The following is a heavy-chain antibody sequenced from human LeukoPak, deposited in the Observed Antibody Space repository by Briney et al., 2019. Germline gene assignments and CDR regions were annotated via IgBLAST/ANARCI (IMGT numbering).Heavy chain of an antibody. Sequence: PSETLSLTCTVSGDSFSNKSKSWGWIRQSPGKGLEWIASLHYNGRTDYNPSLQSRVTVSLDMSKNQLSLSLLFVTAADTAVYYCARELRYFDPYSNWFDPWGQGTLVTVSS. V-gene: IGHV4-39*07. CDR1: GDSFSNKSKS. CDR2: LHYNGRT. J-gene: IGHJ5*02. D-gene: IGHD3-9*01. CDR3: ARELRYFDPYSNWFDP.